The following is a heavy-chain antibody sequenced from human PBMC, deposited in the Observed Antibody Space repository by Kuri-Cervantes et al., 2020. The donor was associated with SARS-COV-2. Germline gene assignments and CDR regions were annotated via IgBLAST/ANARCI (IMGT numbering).Heavy chain of an antibody. CDR1: GFTFSSYG. D-gene: IGHD3-10*01. Sequence: GSLRLSCAASGFTFSSYGMHWVRQAPGKGLEWIGEINHSGSTNYNPSLKSRVTISVDTSKNQFSLKLSSVTAADTAVYYCARAPYLDFGAGSYYARGYYYYGMDVWGQGTTVTVSS. CDR3: ARAPYLDFGAGSYYARGYYYYGMDV. CDR2: INHSGST. V-gene: IGHV4-34*01. J-gene: IGHJ6*02.